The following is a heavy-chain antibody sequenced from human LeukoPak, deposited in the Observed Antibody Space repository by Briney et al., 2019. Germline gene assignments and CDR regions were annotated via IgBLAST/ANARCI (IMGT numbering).Heavy chain of an antibody. CDR2: IYPGDSDT. CDR3: ARGPYAYTSSATLGSYNWFDP. V-gene: IGHV5-51*01. Sequence: GEALKTSCKGSGYSFLDYWFGWVRQLPGKGLEWMGIIYPGDSDTRYSPSFQDQVTISVDKSIITSYLQWSSLKASDTAMYYCARGPYAYTSSATLGSYNWFDPWGQGSLVTVSS. J-gene: IGHJ5*02. D-gene: IGHD2-2*02. CDR1: GYSFLDYW.